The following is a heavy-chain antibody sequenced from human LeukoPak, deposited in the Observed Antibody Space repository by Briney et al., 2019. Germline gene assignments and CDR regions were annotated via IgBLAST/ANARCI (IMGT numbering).Heavy chain of an antibody. CDR2: ISSSGSTI. D-gene: IGHD7-27*01. Sequence: GGSLPLSCAASGFTFSSYEMNWVRQAPGKGLEWVSYISSSGSTIYYADSVKGRFTISRDNAKNSLYLQMNSLRAEDTAVYYCARVRAPSGEFDYWGQGTLVT. CDR1: GFTFSSYE. CDR3: ARVRAPSGEFDY. V-gene: IGHV3-48*03. J-gene: IGHJ4*02.